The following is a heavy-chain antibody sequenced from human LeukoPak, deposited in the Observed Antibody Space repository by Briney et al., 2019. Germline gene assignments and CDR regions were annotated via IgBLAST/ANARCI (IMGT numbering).Heavy chain of an antibody. CDR3: ARDGRPAAIFDY. CDR2: IWYDGSNK. J-gene: IGHJ4*02. Sequence: GGSLRLSCAASGFTFSSYGMHWVRQAPGKGLEWVAVIWYDGSNKYYADSVKGRFTISRDNSKSTLYLQMNSLRAEDTAVYYCARDGRPAAIFDYWGQGTLVTVSS. V-gene: IGHV3-33*01. D-gene: IGHD2-2*01. CDR1: GFTFSSYG.